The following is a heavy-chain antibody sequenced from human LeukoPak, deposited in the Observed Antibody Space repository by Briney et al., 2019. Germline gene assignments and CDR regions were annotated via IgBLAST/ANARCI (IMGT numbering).Heavy chain of an antibody. J-gene: IGHJ4*02. CDR2: IYSGGST. CDR3: VRDLSRYGLDS. Sequence: PGGSLRLSCAASGFTFSSYAMSWVRQAPGKGLEWVSVIYSGGSTYYADSVKGRFTISRDNSQNTLFLQLNSLTDEDTAIYYCVRDLSRYGLDSWGQGTRVTVSS. CDR1: GFTFSSYA. D-gene: IGHD1-14*01. V-gene: IGHV3-53*01.